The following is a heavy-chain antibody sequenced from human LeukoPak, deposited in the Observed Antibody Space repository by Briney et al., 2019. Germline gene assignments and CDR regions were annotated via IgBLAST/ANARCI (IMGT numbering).Heavy chain of an antibody. D-gene: IGHD2-15*01. V-gene: IGHV3-23*01. Sequence: GGSLRLSCAASGFTFSSYAMSWVRQAPGKGLEWVSAITCSGGSTYYADSVKGRFTISRDNSKNTLYLQMNSLRAEDTAVYYCAKSASGSVWAFLDYWGQGTLVTVSS. J-gene: IGHJ4*02. CDR3: AKSASGSVWAFLDY. CDR1: GFTFSSYA. CDR2: ITCSGGST.